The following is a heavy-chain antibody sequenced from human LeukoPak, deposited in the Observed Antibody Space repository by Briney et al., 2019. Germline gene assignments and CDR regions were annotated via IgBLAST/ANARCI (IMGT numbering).Heavy chain of an antibody. J-gene: IGHJ4*02. CDR2: IGAYNGDT. CDR1: GYTFTSFG. D-gene: IGHD2-15*01. V-gene: IGHV1-18*04. CDR3: TRDHCSGDNCPSFDY. Sequence: GASVKVSCKPSGYTFTSFGVSCWRQAPGHRLEWLGWIGAYNGDTNYAHKFQGRVTMTTDTSTSTAYMDLRSLRSDDTAVYYCTRDHCSGDNCPSFDYWGQGTLVTVSS.